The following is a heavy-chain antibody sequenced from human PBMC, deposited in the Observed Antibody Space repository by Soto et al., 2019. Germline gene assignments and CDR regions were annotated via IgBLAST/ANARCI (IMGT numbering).Heavy chain of an antibody. CDR3: ARQPSADYYYYYMDV. Sequence: LSLTCTVSGGSISSYYWSWIRQPPGKGVEWIGYIHYSGSTDYNPSLKSRVTISVDTSKKQFSLMLNSVTAADTAVYYCARQPSADYYYYYMDVWGKGTTVTVSS. CDR1: GGSISSYY. V-gene: IGHV4-59*08. J-gene: IGHJ6*03. CDR2: IHYSGST.